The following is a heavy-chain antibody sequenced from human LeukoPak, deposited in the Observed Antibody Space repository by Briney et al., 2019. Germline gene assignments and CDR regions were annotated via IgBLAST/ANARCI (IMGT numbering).Heavy chain of an antibody. CDR3: AKDRSVAVAVTGVFDY. CDR1: GFTFSSYA. D-gene: IGHD6-19*01. Sequence: GGSLRLTCAASGFTFSSYAMSWVSQAPGKGLEWVSAISGSGGSTYYADSVKGRFTISRDNSKNTLYLQMNSLRAEDTAVYYCAKDRSVAVAVTGVFDYWGQGTLVTVSS. V-gene: IGHV3-23*01. J-gene: IGHJ4*02. CDR2: ISGSGGST.